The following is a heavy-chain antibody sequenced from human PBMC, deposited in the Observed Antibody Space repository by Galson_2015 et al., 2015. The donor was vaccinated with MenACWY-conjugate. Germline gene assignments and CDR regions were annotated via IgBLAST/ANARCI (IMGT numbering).Heavy chain of an antibody. Sequence: SLRLSCAASGFSVSSNDMHWVRQVTGKGLEWISGIGSDGAPHYSDSVKGRFTISRESAKNSLYLEMNNVRAGDTSIYYCVREVGIIGFWYVDLWGRGTLVTVSS. J-gene: IGHJ2*01. D-gene: IGHD3-10*01. V-gene: IGHV3-13*05. CDR3: VREVGIIGFWYVDL. CDR1: GFSVSSND. CDR2: IGSDGAP.